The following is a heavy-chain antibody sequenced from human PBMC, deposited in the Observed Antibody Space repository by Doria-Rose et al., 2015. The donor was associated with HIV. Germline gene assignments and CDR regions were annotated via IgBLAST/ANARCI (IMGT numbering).Heavy chain of an antibody. CDR2: IFSDDER. J-gene: IGHJ4*02. CDR1: GVSLSSPGMG. CDR3: ARIKSSRWYHKYYFDF. D-gene: IGHD6-13*01. Sequence: QVTLKESGPVLVKPTETLTLTCTVSGVSLSSPGMGVSWIRQPPGKALEWLANIFSDDERSYKTSLKIRLTIYRGASKSQVVLTMADMDPVDTATYYCARIKSSRWYHKYYFDFWGQGTLVIVSA. V-gene: IGHV2-26*01.